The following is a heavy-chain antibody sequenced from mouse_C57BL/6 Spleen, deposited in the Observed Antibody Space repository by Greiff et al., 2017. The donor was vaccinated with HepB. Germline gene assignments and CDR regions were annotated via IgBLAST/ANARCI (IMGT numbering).Heavy chain of an antibody. D-gene: IGHD1-1*01. CDR2: IDPANGNT. CDR3: ASKYYGSSYVGDY. CDR1: GFNIKNTY. V-gene: IGHV14-3*01. Sequence: VQLQQSVAELVRPGASVKLSCTASGFNIKNTYMHWVKQRPEQGLEWIGRIDPANGNTKYAPKFQGKATITADTSSNTAYLQLSSLTSEDTAIYYCASKYYGSSYVGDYWGQGTTLTVSS. J-gene: IGHJ2*01.